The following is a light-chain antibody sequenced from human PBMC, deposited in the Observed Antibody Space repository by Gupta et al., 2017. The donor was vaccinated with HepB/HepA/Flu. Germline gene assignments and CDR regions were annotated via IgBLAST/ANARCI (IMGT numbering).Light chain of an antibody. J-gene: IGLJ3*02. CDR2: RNN. CDR1: SNNVGNQG. Sequence: QAGLPQPPSVSKGLRQTATLTCPGNSNNVGNQGAAWLQQHQGHPPKLLSYRNNNRPSGISERLSASRSGNTASLTITGLQPEDEADYYCSAWDSSLSAWVFGGGTKLTVL. V-gene: IGLV10-54*01. CDR3: SAWDSSLSAWV.